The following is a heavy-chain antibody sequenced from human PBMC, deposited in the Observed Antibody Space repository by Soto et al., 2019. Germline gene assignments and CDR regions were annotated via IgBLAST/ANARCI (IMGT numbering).Heavy chain of an antibody. V-gene: IGHV4-31*03. J-gene: IGHJ5*02. CDR3: AREKAARFGWFDP. D-gene: IGHD6-6*01. CDR1: GGSISSGGYY. CDR2: IYYSGST. Sequence: TLSLTCTVSGGSISSGGYYWSWIRQHPGKGLEWSGYIYYSGSTYYNPSLKSRVNISVDTSKNQFSLKLSSVTAADTAGYSCAREKAARFGWFDPWGQGTLVTVSS.